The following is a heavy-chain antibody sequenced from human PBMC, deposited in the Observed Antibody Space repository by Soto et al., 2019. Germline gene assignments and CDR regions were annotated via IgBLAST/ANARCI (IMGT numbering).Heavy chain of an antibody. CDR3: ARGGCSSTSCYTRGPGIALLGIYYGMDV. CDR1: GGSISGGGYS. J-gene: IGHJ6*02. V-gene: IGHV4-30-2*01. D-gene: IGHD2-2*02. CDR2: IYHSGST. Sequence: SSERLSLTGSVSGGSISGGGYSWRWIRQPPGRGLEGSGDIYHSGSTCYNPSLKSRVTISVDRSKNQFSLKLSSVTAADTAVYYCARGGCSSTSCYTRGPGIALLGIYYGMDVWGQGPTVPV.